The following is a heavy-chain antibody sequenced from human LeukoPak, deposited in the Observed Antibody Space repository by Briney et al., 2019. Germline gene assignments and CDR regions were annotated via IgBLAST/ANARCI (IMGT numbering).Heavy chain of an antibody. CDR2: INPNSGGT. D-gene: IGHD6-13*01. V-gene: IGHV1-2*02. CDR1: GYTFTGYY. Sequence: ASVKVSCKATGYTFTGYYMHCVRQAPGQGLEWMGWINPNSGGTNYAQKFQGRVTMTRDTSISTAYMELSRLRSDDAAVYYCARRGYMDAFDIWGQGTMGTVSS. CDR3: ARRGYMDAFDI. J-gene: IGHJ3*02.